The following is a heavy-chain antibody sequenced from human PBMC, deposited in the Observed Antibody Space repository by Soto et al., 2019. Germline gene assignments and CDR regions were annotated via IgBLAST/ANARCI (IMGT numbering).Heavy chain of an antibody. J-gene: IGHJ4*02. Sequence: QVQLVQSGAEVKKPGASVKVSCKGSGYTFTSYAIHWVRQAPGQRLEWMGWINAGNGNTKYSQKFQGRVAITRDTSAITAYMELSRLRSEDTAVYYCARDDVRQLWLLVYWGQGTLVTVSS. CDR2: INAGNGNT. CDR1: GYTFTSYA. D-gene: IGHD5-18*01. CDR3: ARDDVRQLWLLVY. V-gene: IGHV1-3*01.